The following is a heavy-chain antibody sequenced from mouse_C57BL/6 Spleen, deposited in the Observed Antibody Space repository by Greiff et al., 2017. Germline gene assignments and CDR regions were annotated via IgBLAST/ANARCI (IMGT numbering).Heavy chain of an antibody. J-gene: IGHJ1*03. CDR3: ARAETTVVATDWYFDV. CDR1: GYSITSDY. D-gene: IGHD1-1*01. Sequence: EVMLVESGPGLAKPSQTLSLTCSVTGYSITSDYWNWIRKFPGNKLEYMGYISYSGSTYYNPSLNSRISITRDTSKNQYYLQLNSVTTEDTATYYCARAETTVVATDWYFDVWGTGTTVTVSS. CDR2: ISYSGST. V-gene: IGHV3-8*01.